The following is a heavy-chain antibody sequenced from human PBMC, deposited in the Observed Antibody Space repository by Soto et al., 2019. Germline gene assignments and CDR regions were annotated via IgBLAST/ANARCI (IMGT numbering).Heavy chain of an antibody. CDR1: GYTFTGYY. D-gene: IGHD2-8*01. CDR3: ARDPQGYCTNGVCDPSGMDV. V-gene: IGHV1-2*04. Sequence: ASVKVSCKASGYTFTGYYMHWVRQAPGQGLEWMGWINPNSGGTNYAQKFQGWVTMTRDTSISTAYMELSRLRSDDTAVYYCARDPQGYCTNGVCDPSGMDVWGQGTTVTVSS. CDR2: INPNSGGT. J-gene: IGHJ6*02.